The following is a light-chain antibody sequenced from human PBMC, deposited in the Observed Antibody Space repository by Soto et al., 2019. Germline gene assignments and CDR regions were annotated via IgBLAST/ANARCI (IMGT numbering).Light chain of an antibody. CDR2: EVT. Sequence: QSALTQPASVSGSPGQSITLSCTGTSSDVGNYDFVSWYQQNPGKAPKLIIYEVTNRPSGISNRFSGSKSGNTASLTISGLQSEDEAAYYCSSYTDSSNYVFGTGTKLTVL. CDR1: SSDVGNYDF. V-gene: IGLV2-14*01. CDR3: SSYTDSSNYV. J-gene: IGLJ1*01.